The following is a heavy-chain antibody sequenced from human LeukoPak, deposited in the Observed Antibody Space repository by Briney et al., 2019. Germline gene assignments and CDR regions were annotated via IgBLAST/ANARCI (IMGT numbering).Heavy chain of an antibody. D-gene: IGHD1-26*01. CDR3: ARAGSEEVGATYDY. Sequence: SETLSLTCTVSGYSISSSYYWSWIRQPPGKGLEWIGYIYYSGSTNYNPSLKSRVTISVDTSKNQLSLKLSSVTAADTAVYYCARAGSEEVGATYDYWGQGTLVTVSS. V-gene: IGHV4-59*13. CDR2: IYYSGST. CDR1: GYSISSSYY. J-gene: IGHJ4*02.